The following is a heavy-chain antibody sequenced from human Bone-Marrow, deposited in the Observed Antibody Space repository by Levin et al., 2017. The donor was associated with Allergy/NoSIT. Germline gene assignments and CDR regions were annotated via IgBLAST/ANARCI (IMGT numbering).Heavy chain of an antibody. V-gene: IGHV4-34*01. J-gene: IGHJ2*01. CDR1: GGAFSGYY. Sequence: SQTLSLTCAMSGGAFSGYYWNWIRPSPGKGLEWIGEINHSGSADYNPSLETRVSLSVDIIKKQFSLKLTSVTAADTGIYYCARGPYHGPWYFDFWGRGTLVDVSS. D-gene: IGHD2-2*01. CDR3: ARGPYHGPWYFDF. CDR2: INHSGSA.